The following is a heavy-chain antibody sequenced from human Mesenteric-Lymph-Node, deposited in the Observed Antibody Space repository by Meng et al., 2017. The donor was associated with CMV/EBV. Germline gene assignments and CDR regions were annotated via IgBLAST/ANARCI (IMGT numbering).Heavy chain of an antibody. CDR2: ISWNSGST. J-gene: IGHJ3*02. V-gene: IGHV3-9*01. Sequence: SLKISCAASGFTFDDYAMHWVRQAPGKGLEWVSGISWNSGSTGYADSVKGRFTISRDNAKNSLYLQMNSLRAEDTALYYCAKGLGITGTSTAFDIWGQGTMVTVSS. D-gene: IGHD1-7*01. CDR1: GFTFDDYA. CDR3: AKGLGITGTSTAFDI.